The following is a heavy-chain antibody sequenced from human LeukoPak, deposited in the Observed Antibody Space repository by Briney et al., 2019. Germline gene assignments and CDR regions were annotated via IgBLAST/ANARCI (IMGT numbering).Heavy chain of an antibody. CDR1: GYTFTSYD. CDR3: ARIHRYCSGGACYVLDN. Sequence: ASVKVSCKASGYTFTSYDINWVRQATGQGLEWMGWMNPNRGNTGYAQKFQGRVTMTRNTSISTAYMELSSLRSEDTAVYYCARIHRYCSGGACYVLDNWGQGTLVAVSS. D-gene: IGHD2-15*01. V-gene: IGHV1-8*01. J-gene: IGHJ4*02. CDR2: MNPNRGNT.